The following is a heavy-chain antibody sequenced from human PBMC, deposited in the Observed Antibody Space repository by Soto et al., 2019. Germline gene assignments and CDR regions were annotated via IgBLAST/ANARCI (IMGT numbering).Heavy chain of an antibody. CDR1: GGSISSSCYY. CDR2: IYYSGST. CDR3: AKDSGYNYGYFRWFDP. D-gene: IGHD5-18*01. Sequence: SETLSLTCTVSGGSISSSCYYWGWIRQPPVKGLEWIGSIYYSGSTYYNPSLKSRVTISVDTSKSQFSLKLSSVTAADTAVYYCAKDSGYNYGYFRWFDPWGQGTLVTVSS. V-gene: IGHV4-39*07. J-gene: IGHJ5*02.